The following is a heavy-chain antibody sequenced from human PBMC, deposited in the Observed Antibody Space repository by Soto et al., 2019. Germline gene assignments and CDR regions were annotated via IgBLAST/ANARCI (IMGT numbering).Heavy chain of an antibody. D-gene: IGHD2-2*01. CDR2: ISSSSSTI. CDR3: ARDDIVLVPAAMGHIDYYYGMDV. Sequence: EVQLVESGGGLVQPGGSLRLSCAASGFTFSSYSMNWVRQAPGKGLEWVSYISSSSSTIYYADSVKGRFTISRDNAKNSMYLQMNSLRDEDTAVYYCARDDIVLVPAAMGHIDYYYGMDVWGQGTTVTVSS. J-gene: IGHJ6*02. V-gene: IGHV3-48*02. CDR1: GFTFSSYS.